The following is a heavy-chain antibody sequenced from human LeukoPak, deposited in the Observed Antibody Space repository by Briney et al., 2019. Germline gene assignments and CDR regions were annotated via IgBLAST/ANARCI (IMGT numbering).Heavy chain of an antibody. D-gene: IGHD5-12*01. CDR1: GGTFSSYA. J-gene: IGHJ4*02. Sequence: GSSVKVSCKASGGTFSSYAISWVRQAPGQGLEWMGRISPIFGNANYAQKLQGRVTITTDESTSTAYMELSSLRSEDTAVYYCASGGGYDSYWGQGTLVTVSS. CDR2: ISPIFGNA. CDR3: ASGGGYDSY. V-gene: IGHV1-69*05.